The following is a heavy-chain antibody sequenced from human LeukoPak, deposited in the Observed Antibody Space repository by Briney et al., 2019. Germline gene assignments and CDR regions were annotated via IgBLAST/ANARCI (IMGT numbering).Heavy chain of an antibody. D-gene: IGHD3-22*01. CDR3: AKRGVVIRVILVGFHKEAYYFDS. V-gene: IGHV3-23*01. CDR2: ISGSGGST. Sequence: GESLRLSCAVSGITLSNYGMSWVRQAPGKGLEWVAGISGSGGSTNYAASVKGRFTISRDNPKNTLYLQMNSLRAEDTAVYFCAKRGVVIRVILVGFHKEAYYFDSWGQGALVTVSS. CDR1: GITLSNYG. J-gene: IGHJ4*02.